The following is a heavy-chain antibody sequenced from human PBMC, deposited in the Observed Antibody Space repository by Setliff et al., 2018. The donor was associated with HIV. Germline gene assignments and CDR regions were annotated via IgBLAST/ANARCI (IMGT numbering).Heavy chain of an antibody. CDR1: GDSISSGSYY. D-gene: IGHD3-22*01. CDR3: ARLLSRSYYEGAFDI. V-gene: IGHV4-61*10. CDR2: IHYSGSN. Sequence: SETLSLTCTVSGDSISSGSYYWSWFRQPAGKELEWIGSIHYSGSNVNNPSLKSRITMSLDASKNQFSLKLNSVTAADTAVYYCARLLSRSYYEGAFDIWGQGTMVTVS. J-gene: IGHJ3*02.